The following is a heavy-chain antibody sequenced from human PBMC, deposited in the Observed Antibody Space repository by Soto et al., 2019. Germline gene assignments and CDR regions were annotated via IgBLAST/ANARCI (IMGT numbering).Heavy chain of an antibody. CDR3: ARSYDRGPAPFDY. D-gene: IGHD3-22*01. V-gene: IGHV1-3*01. CDR2: INAGNGNT. Sequence: ASVKVSCKASGYTFTSYAMHWVRQAPGQRLEWMGWINAGNGNTKYSQKFQGRVTITRDTSASTAYMELSSLRSEDTAVYYCARSYDRGPAPFDYWGQGTLVTVSS. J-gene: IGHJ4*02. CDR1: GYTFTSYA.